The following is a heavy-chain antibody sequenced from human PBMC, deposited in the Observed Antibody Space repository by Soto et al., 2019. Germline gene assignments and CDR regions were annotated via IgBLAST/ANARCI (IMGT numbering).Heavy chain of an antibody. D-gene: IGHD5-12*01. Sequence: QVQLVQSGAEVKKPGASVKVSCKASGYIFTSYYMYWVRQAPGQGLEWMGIINPSGGSTSYAQKFQGRVTMTRDTSTRTVYMELSSLRSEDTAVYYCARVEMATIRGNAFDIWGQGTMVTVSS. J-gene: IGHJ3*02. V-gene: IGHV1-46*01. CDR3: ARVEMATIRGNAFDI. CDR2: INPSGGST. CDR1: GYIFTSYY.